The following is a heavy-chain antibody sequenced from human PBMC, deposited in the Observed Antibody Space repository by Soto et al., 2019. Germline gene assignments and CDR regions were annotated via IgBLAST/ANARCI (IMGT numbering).Heavy chain of an antibody. D-gene: IGHD4-17*01. CDR3: ARGASMWPGDYISYYYGMDV. CDR2: IIPIFGTA. V-gene: IGHV1-69*13. Sequence: AASVKVSCKASGGTFSSYAISWVRQAPGQGLEWMGGIIPIFGTANYAQKFQGRVTITADESTSTAYMELSSLRSEDTAVYYCARGASMWPGDYISYYYGMDVWGQGTTVTVS. J-gene: IGHJ6*02. CDR1: GGTFSSYA.